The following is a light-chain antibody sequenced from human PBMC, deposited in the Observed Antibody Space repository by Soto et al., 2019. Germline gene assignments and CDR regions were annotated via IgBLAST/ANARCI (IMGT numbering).Light chain of an antibody. CDR3: AAWDDSLHVDF. Sequence: QSVLTQPPSASGTPGQKVTISCSGSSSNIGSNTVTWYQHLPGTAPKLLIYSNNQRSSGVPGRFSGSKSGTSASLAITGVQSKDGADYYCAAWDDSLHVDFFGTGTKLTVL. CDR1: SSNIGSNT. CDR2: SNN. J-gene: IGLJ1*01. V-gene: IGLV1-44*01.